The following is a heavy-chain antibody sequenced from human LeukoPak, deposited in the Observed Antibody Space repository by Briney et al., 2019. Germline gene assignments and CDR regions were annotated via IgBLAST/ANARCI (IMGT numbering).Heavy chain of an antibody. V-gene: IGHV4-4*02. CDR2: IYHSGST. D-gene: IGHD2-15*01. Sequence: PSGTLSLTCAVSGGSISSSNWWSWVRQPPGKGLEWIGEIYHSGSTNYNPSLKSRVTISVDKSKNQFSLKLSSVTAADTAVYYCARVRSGGSCYCAFDIWGHGTMVTVSS. J-gene: IGHJ3*02. CDR1: GGSISSSNW. CDR3: ARVRSGGSCYCAFDI.